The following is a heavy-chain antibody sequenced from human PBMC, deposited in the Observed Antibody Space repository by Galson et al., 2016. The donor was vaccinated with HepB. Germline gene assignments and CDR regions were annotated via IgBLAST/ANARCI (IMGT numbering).Heavy chain of an antibody. Sequence: SETLSLTCAVSGASISTGHWWTWVRQPPGKGLEWVGEIYHNGNTNYNPSLNSRVTMSVDKSKNQFSLNLTSLTAADTAVYYCARVDSGVIILYYYYRLDVWGHGTTVTVSS. CDR3: ARVDSGVIILYYYYRLDV. J-gene: IGHJ6*02. V-gene: IGHV4-4*02. CDR2: IYHNGNT. D-gene: IGHD2-21*01. CDR1: GASISTGHW.